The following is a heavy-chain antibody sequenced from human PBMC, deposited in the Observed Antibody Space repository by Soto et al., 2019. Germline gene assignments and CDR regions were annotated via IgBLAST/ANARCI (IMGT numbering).Heavy chain of an antibody. D-gene: IGHD2-15*01. CDR2: IDGGDSYT. Sequence: GESLKISCQASRYSFRSYWISWVRQMPGRGLEWLGRIDGGDSYTKYNPPFEGHVTMSLDESISTAYLQWSSLKASDTAMYYCARLIGPVDYWGQGTLVTVSS. V-gene: IGHV5-10-1*01. CDR1: RYSFRSYW. J-gene: IGHJ4*02. CDR3: ARLIGPVDY.